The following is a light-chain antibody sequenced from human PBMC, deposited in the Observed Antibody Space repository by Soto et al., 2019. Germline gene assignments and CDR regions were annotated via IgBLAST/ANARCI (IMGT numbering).Light chain of an antibody. Sequence: QSALTQPSLVSAAPGQKVTISCSGSSSNIENNYVSWYQQFPGTAPKLLIYDNNKRPSGIPDRFSGSKSGTSATLGIARLQTGDEADYYCGTWDSSLSAGVFGGGTKLTVL. CDR1: SSNIENNY. V-gene: IGLV1-51*01. CDR3: GTWDSSLSAGV. J-gene: IGLJ2*01. CDR2: DNN.